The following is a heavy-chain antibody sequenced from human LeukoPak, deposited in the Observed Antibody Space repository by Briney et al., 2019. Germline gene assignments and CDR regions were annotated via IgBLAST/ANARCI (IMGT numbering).Heavy chain of an antibody. J-gene: IGHJ3*02. Sequence: GGSLRLSCAASGFTFSSYSMNWVRQAPGKGLEWVGFIRSKAYGGTTEYAASVKGRFTISRDDSESIAYLQMNSLKTEDTAVYYCTSVSMIVGAYAFDIWGQGTMVTVSS. CDR3: TSVSMIVGAYAFDI. CDR1: GFTFSSYS. CDR2: IRSKAYGGTT. V-gene: IGHV3-49*04. D-gene: IGHD3-22*01.